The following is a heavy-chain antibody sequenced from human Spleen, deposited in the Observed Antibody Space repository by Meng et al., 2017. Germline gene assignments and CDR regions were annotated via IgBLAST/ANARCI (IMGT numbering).Heavy chain of an antibody. Sequence: GESLKISCAASGFTFRSYEMNWARRAPGKGLEWVANIKQDGSEKNYVDSVKGRFTISRDNAKNSLYLQMNSLRAEDTALYYCARARGSGSLYYFDYWGQGTLVTVSS. D-gene: IGHD3-10*01. V-gene: IGHV3-7*03. CDR1: GFTFRSYE. CDR3: ARARGSGSLYYFDY. J-gene: IGHJ4*02. CDR2: IKQDGSEK.